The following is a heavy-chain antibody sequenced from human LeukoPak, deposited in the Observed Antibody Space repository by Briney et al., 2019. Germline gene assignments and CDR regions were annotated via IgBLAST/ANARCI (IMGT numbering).Heavy chain of an antibody. Sequence: PSQTLSLTCTVSGGSISSGGYYWSWIRQHPGQGLEWIGYIYYSGSTYYNPSLKSRVTISVDTSKNQFSLKLSSVTAADTAVYYCASYGITMVRGVIGSGDAFDIWGQGTMVTVSS. J-gene: IGHJ3*02. CDR2: IYYSGST. CDR1: GGSISSGGYY. V-gene: IGHV4-31*03. D-gene: IGHD3-10*01. CDR3: ASYGITMVRGVIGSGDAFDI.